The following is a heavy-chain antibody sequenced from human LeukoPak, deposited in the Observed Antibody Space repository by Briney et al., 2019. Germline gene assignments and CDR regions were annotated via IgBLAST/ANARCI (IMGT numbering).Heavy chain of an antibody. CDR2: FDPEDGET. D-gene: IGHD3-10*01. CDR1: GYTLTELS. Sequence: ASVKVSCKVSGYTLTELSMHWVRQAPGKGLEWMGGFDPEDGETIYAQKFQGRVTMTEDTSTDTAYMELSSLRSEDTAVYYCATLDYGSGSYGGYAFDIWGQGTMVTVSS. CDR3: ATLDYGSGSYGGYAFDI. V-gene: IGHV1-24*01. J-gene: IGHJ3*02.